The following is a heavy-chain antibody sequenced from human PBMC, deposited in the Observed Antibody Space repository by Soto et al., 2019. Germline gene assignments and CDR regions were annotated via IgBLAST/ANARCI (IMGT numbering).Heavy chain of an antibody. D-gene: IGHD6-19*01. V-gene: IGHV3-74*01. CDR3: ARDQTVAGPTTFDY. Sequence: PGGSLRLSCAASGFTFSSYWMHWVRQTPGKGLVWVSRIDIAGSTTTYADSVKGRFTISRDNAKNTLYLQMNSLRAEDTAVYYCARDQTVAGPTTFDYCGQGXLVTVSS. J-gene: IGHJ4*02. CDR2: IDIAGSTT. CDR1: GFTFSSYW.